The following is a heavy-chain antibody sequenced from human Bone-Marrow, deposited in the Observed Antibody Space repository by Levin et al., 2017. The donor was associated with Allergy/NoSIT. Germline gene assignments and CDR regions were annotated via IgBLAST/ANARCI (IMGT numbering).Heavy chain of an antibody. CDR1: GLIFSNYA. CDR3: EGYDTSGYDSPFDD. CDR2: ISGSGSNT. D-gene: IGHD3-22*01. V-gene: IGHV3-23*01. Sequence: GGSLRLSCAASGLIFSNYAMNWVRQAPGKGLEGVSQISGSGSNTHYADSVRGRFTFSRDNSNNTVYLQMNSLRADDTAVEYCEGYDTSGYDSPFDDWGQGTLVTVSS. J-gene: IGHJ4*02.